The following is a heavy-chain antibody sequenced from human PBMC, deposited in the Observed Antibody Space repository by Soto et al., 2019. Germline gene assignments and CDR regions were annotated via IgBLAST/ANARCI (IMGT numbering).Heavy chain of an antibody. J-gene: IGHJ6*02. Sequence: PGGARRRSSEDSGFTVGCYVMTLVRQAPRKGRECVSGITAATGTTYYADSVKGRFTISRDLSTNTLFLQMNSLRAADSAVYYCAKAKGRSNFYYSGLDVWGQGTTATVSS. D-gene: IGHD1-26*01. CDR3: AKAKGRSNFYYSGLDV. CDR1: GFTVGCYV. CDR2: ITAATGTT. V-gene: IGHV3-23*01.